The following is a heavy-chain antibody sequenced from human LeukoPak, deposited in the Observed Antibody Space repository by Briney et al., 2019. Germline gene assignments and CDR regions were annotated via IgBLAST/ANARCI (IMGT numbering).Heavy chain of an antibody. J-gene: IGHJ6*03. CDR2: IYYTGTT. V-gene: IGHV4-59*01. D-gene: IGHD2-15*01. CDR1: GDSMISYY. CDR3: ARLLPNTLPGLPYNYHYLDV. Sequence: SESLSLTCTVSGDSMISYYWSWIRQLPGKGLEWIGYIYYTGTTNYNPSLRSRVTISVDTSRNQFSLRLNSVTAADTAVYYCARLLPNTLPGLPYNYHYLDVWGKGTTVAVSS.